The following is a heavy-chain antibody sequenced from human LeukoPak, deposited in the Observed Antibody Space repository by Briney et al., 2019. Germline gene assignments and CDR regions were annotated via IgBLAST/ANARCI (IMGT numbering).Heavy chain of an antibody. CDR1: GFTFSSYS. CDR3: ARDAGIAVAGTSYYYYYYMDV. CDR2: ISSSGSTI. J-gene: IGHJ6*03. V-gene: IGHV3-48*04. Sequence: GGSLRLSCAASGFTFSSYSMNWVRQAPGKGLEWVSYISSSGSTIYYADSVKGRFTISRDNAKNSLYLQMNSLRAEDTAVYYCARDAGIAVAGTSYYYYYYMDVWGKGTTVTISS. D-gene: IGHD6-19*01.